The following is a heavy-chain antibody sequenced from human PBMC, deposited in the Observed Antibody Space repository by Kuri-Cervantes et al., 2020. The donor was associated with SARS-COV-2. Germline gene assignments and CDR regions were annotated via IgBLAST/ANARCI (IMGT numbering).Heavy chain of an antibody. D-gene: IGHD5-24*01. J-gene: IGHJ3*02. CDR3: ARSGPGAISREDGACDI. CDR1: GDSFDYRF. V-gene: IGHV1-45*01. CDR2: ITPFNGNT. Sequence: SVKVSCKASGDSFDYRFLHWMRQAPGQPLEWMGWITPFNGNTNYAQRFQDRVTITRDRSMSTAYMELSSLRSEDTAMYYCARSGPGAISREDGACDIWGQGTMVTVSS.